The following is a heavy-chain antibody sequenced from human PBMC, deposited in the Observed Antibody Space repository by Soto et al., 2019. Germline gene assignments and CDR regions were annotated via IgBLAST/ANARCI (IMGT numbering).Heavy chain of an antibody. D-gene: IGHD3-10*01. Sequence: DEQLVESGGGLVQSGGSLRLSCEASGFTLKSYEVNWVRQAPGKGLEWISYITSSTRTTYYADSVKGRFTISRDNARKSVYLQMTSLRVEDTAIYYCARGNTSIQGDLSHYNGLDVWGQGPTVTVSS. CDR2: ITSSTRTT. CDR1: GFTLKSYE. J-gene: IGHJ6*02. V-gene: IGHV3-48*03. CDR3: ARGNTSIQGDLSHYNGLDV.